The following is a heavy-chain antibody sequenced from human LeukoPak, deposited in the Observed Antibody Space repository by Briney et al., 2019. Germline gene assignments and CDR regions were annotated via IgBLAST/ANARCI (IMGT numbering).Heavy chain of an antibody. J-gene: IGHJ3*02. CDR1: GYTFTSYG. Sequence: ASVKVSCKASGYTFTSYGISWVRQAPGQGLEWMGWISAYNGNTNYAQKLQGRVTMTTDTSTSTAYMELRSLRSDDTAVYYCAREGGLGYCSSTRCSASDAFDIWGQGTMVTVSS. V-gene: IGHV1-18*01. D-gene: IGHD2-2*01. CDR3: AREGGLGYCSSTRCSASDAFDI. CDR2: ISAYNGNT.